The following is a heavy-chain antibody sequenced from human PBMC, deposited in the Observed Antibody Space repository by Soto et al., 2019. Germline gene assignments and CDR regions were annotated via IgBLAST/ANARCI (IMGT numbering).Heavy chain of an antibody. J-gene: IGHJ4*02. Sequence: GASVKVSCKASGYTFTSYGISWVRQAPGQGLEWMGRIIPILGIANYAQKFQGRVTITADKSTSTAYMELSSLRSEDTAVYYCARDVGDDSSGYAFAYWGQGTLVTVS. CDR2: IIPILGIA. CDR3: ARDVGDDSSGYAFAY. D-gene: IGHD3-22*01. CDR1: GYTFTSYG. V-gene: IGHV1-69*04.